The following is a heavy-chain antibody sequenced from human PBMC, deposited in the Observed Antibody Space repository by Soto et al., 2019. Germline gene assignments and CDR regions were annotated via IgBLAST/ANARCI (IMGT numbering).Heavy chain of an antibody. Sequence: SETLSLTCTVSGGSISSGDYYWNWIRQPPGKGLEWIGSIYYSGSTYYNPSLKSRVTISVDTSKSQFSLKLSSVTAADTAVYYCASYYGDLDYWGQGTLVTVSS. CDR2: IYYSGST. CDR1: GGSISSGDYY. V-gene: IGHV4-39*01. D-gene: IGHD4-17*01. CDR3: ASYYGDLDY. J-gene: IGHJ4*02.